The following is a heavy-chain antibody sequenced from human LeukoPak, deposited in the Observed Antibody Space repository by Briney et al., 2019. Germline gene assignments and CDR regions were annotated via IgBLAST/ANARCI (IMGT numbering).Heavy chain of an antibody. D-gene: IGHD2-15*01. CDR1: GYTLTTYY. Sequence: ASVKVSCKASGYTLTTYYMYWVRQAPGQELEWMGTINPSSGSASYAQRFQGRVTMTSDTSTSTVYMDMSSLTSEDTAVYYCARDLDSGRYRGYFQYWGQGTLVTVSS. J-gene: IGHJ1*01. CDR2: INPSSGSA. V-gene: IGHV1-46*01. CDR3: ARDLDSGRYRGYFQY.